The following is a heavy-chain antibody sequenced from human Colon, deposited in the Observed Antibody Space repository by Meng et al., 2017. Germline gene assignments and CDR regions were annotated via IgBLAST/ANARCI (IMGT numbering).Heavy chain of an antibody. CDR2: ISAYNGDT. V-gene: IGHV1-18*01. CDR1: GYTFTSSG. J-gene: IGHJ5*02. CDR3: ARGLDLTVAGSWFDP. Sequence: ASVKVSCKASGYTFTSSGISWVRQAPGQGLEWMGWISAYNGDTKYAQKVQGRVTMTTDTSTSTAYMELRSLRSDDRAVYYCARGLDLTVAGSWFDPWGQGTLVTVSS. D-gene: IGHD6-19*01.